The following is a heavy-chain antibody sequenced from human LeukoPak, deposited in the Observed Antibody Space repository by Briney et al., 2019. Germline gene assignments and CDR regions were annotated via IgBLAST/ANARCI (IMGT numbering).Heavy chain of an antibody. J-gene: IGHJ4*02. CDR1: GSSVSSSRYY. Sequence: SETVSLTCTVSGSSVSSSRYYWSWIRQPPGKGLEWIGYIYYSGSTNYNPSLKSRVTISVDTSKNQFSLKLSSVTAADTAVYYCARLYYYDSSGYYYRYFDYWGQGTLVTVSS. D-gene: IGHD3-22*01. CDR2: IYYSGST. CDR3: ARLYYYDSSGYYYRYFDY. V-gene: IGHV4-61*01.